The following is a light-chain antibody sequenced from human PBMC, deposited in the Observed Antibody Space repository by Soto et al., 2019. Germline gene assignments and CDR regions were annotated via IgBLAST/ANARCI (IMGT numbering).Light chain of an antibody. Sequence: QSALTQPASVSGSPGQSITISCTGTSSDVGGYNYVSWYQQHPGKAPKVIIFEVSNRPSGVSNRFSGSKSGNTASLTISGLLAEDEADYYCSSYTSSSTRVFGGGTKLTVL. J-gene: IGLJ3*02. CDR2: EVS. V-gene: IGLV2-14*01. CDR1: SSDVGGYNY. CDR3: SSYTSSSTRV.